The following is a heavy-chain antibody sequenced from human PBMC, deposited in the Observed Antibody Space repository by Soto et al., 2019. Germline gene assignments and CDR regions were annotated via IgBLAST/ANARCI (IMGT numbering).Heavy chain of an antibody. CDR3: AKDKGPYSYGPYGTDV. CDR1: GYTFRGYG. CDR2: ISYDGSNK. Sequence: GVSLRLSCAASGYTFRGYGMHWVRQAPSKMLEWVALISYDGSNKYYADSVKGRFTISRDNSKNTLYLQMISLRAEDAAVYYCAKDKGPYSYGPYGTDVWGQGTTVTVSS. V-gene: IGHV3-30*18. J-gene: IGHJ6*02. D-gene: IGHD5-18*01.